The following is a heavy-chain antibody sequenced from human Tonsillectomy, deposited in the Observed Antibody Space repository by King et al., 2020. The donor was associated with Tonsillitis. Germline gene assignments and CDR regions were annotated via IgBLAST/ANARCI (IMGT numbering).Heavy chain of an antibody. J-gene: IGHJ6*02. D-gene: IGHD6-19*01. CDR3: ARDLYSSGWYEGMDV. CDR1: GFTVSSNY. V-gene: IGHV3-53*01. CDR2: IYSGGST. Sequence: VQLVESGGGLIQPGGSLRLSCAASGFTVSSNYMTWVRQAPGKGLEWVSVIYSGGSTYYADSVKGRFTISRDNSKNTLYLQMNSLRAEDTAVYYCARDLYSSGWYEGMDVGGQGTTVTVSS.